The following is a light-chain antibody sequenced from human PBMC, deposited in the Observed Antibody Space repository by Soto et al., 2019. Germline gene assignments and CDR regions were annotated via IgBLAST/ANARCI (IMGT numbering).Light chain of an antibody. CDR2: DAT. CDR1: QSVSSH. CDR3: QQRSDWPPT. J-gene: IGKJ4*01. Sequence: EIVLTQSPATLSLSPGERATLSCRASQSVSSHLFWSQQKAGEVPRLLIYDATNRVTRIPARFGGSGSGTYFTLNISGLEHEDFAVYYGQQRSDWPPTFGGGTKVEIK. V-gene: IGKV3-11*01.